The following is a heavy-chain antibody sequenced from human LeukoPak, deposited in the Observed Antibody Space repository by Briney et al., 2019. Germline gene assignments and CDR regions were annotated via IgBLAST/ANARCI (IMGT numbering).Heavy chain of an antibody. D-gene: IGHD4-23*01. CDR3: ARARYGGNYYFDY. CDR2: ISRSGGST. CDR1: GFTFSSYP. J-gene: IGHJ4*02. V-gene: IGHV3-64D*09. Sequence: GGSLRRSCSDSGFTFSSYPMHWGRQAPGKGLESVSAISRSGGSTNYADSVKGRFTISRDNSKNTLYLQMSSLRDEDTAVYYCARARYGGNYYFDYWGQGTLVTVSS.